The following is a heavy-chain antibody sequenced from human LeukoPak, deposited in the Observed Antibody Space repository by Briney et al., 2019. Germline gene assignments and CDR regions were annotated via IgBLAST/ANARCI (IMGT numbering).Heavy chain of an antibody. J-gene: IGHJ4*02. CDR2: IKPDGSGK. V-gene: IGHV3-7*01. Sequence: PGGSLRLSCAASGFSFSSYWMTWVRQVPGKGLEWVANIKPDGSGKHYVDSVKGRFTISRDNAKSSLYLQMDSLRVGDTAVYYCSSQPAVTDLDFWGQGALVTVSS. CDR3: SSQPAVTDLDF. D-gene: IGHD1-20*01. CDR1: GFSFSSYW.